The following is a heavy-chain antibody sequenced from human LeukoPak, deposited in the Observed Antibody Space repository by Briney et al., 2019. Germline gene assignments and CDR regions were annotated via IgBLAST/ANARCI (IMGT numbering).Heavy chain of an antibody. CDR2: ISGSGGST. CDR1: GFTFSSYA. CDR3: AKDPRYYYDSSGYYPNWFDP. Sequence: PGGSLRLSCAASGFTFSSYAMSWVRQAPGKGLEWVSAISGSGGSTYYADSVKGRFTISRDNSKNTLYLQMNSLRAEDTAVYYCAKDPRYYYDSSGYYPNWFDPWGQGTLVTVSS. D-gene: IGHD3-22*01. J-gene: IGHJ5*02. V-gene: IGHV3-23*01.